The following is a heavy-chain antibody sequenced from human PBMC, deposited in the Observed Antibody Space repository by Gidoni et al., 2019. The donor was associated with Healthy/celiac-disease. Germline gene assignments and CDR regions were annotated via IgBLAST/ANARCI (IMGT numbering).Heavy chain of an antibody. D-gene: IGHD6-19*01. Sequence: QVQLVQSGAEVKKPGASVKVSCKASGYTFTSYYMHWVRQAPGQGLEWMGIINPSGGSTSYAQKFQGRVTMTRDTSTSTVYMELSSLRSEDTAVYYCARGTPGIAVAGPLDAFDIWGQGTMVTVSS. CDR1: GYTFTSYY. V-gene: IGHV1-46*01. J-gene: IGHJ3*02. CDR2: INPSGGST. CDR3: ARGTPGIAVAGPLDAFDI.